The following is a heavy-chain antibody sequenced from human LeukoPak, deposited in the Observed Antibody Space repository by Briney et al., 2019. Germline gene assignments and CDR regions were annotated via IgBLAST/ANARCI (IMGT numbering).Heavy chain of an antibody. CDR2: ISGYDGNT. V-gene: IGHV1-18*01. Sequence: GASVKVSCKASGYTFTTYGVSWVRQAPGQGLEWMGWISGYDGNTNYAQKPRGRVTMTTDTSTSTAYMDPRSLRSDDTALYYCARTVTTSSYYFDYWGQGTLVTVSS. D-gene: IGHD4-17*01. CDR3: ARTVTTSSYYFDY. J-gene: IGHJ4*02. CDR1: GYTFTTYG.